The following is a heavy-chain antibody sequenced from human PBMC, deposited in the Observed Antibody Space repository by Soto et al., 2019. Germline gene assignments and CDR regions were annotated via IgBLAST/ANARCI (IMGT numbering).Heavy chain of an antibody. CDR3: AREMDYPLNWFDP. V-gene: IGHV4-31*03. CDR2: IYYSGST. Sequence: TSETLSLTCSVSGGSISSGGYYWSWIRQHPGKVLEWIGYIYYSGSTYYNPSLKSRVTISVDTSKNQFSLKLSSVTAADTAVYYCAREMDYPLNWFDPWGQGTLVTVSS. CDR1: GGSISSGGYY. D-gene: IGHD3-10*01. J-gene: IGHJ5*02.